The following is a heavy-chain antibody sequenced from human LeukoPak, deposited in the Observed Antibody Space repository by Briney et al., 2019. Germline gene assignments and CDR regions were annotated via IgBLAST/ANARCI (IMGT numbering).Heavy chain of an antibody. J-gene: IGHJ3*02. CDR2: ISYDGSNK. V-gene: IGHV3-30-3*01. CDR1: GFTFSSYA. Sequence: GGSLRLSCAASGFTFSSYAMHWVRQAPGKGLEWAAVISYDGSNKYYADSVRGRFTISRDNSKNTLYLQMNSLRAEDTAVYYCAREFPTILLWFGELLYPGAFDIWGQGTMVTVSS. D-gene: IGHD3-10*01. CDR3: AREFPTILLWFGELLYPGAFDI.